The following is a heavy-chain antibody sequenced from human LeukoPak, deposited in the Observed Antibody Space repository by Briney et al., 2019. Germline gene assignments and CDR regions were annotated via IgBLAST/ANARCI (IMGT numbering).Heavy chain of an antibody. CDR2: ISSSSSYI. D-gene: IGHD3-10*01. V-gene: IGHV3-21*01. Sequence: GGSLRLSCAASGFTLSSYSMNWVRQAPGKGLEWVSSISSSSSYIYYADSVKGRFTISRDNAKNSLYLQMNSLRAEDTAVYYCARDVTMVRGVSLWGQGTLVTVSS. CDR3: ARDVTMVRGVSL. CDR1: GFTLSSYS. J-gene: IGHJ4*02.